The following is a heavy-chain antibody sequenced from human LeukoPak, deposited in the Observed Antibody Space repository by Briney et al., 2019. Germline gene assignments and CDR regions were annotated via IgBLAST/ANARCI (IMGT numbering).Heavy chain of an antibody. Sequence: SETLSLTCTVSGGSITTYYWTWIRQPPGKGLEWIGYISYSGYSNNNPSVKSRVTTPLDTSKNQLSLKLTSVTAADSAVYYCAGSSGWSGVLDYWGQGTLVTVSS. CDR3: AGSSGWSGVLDY. CDR2: ISYSGYS. D-gene: IGHD6-19*01. V-gene: IGHV4-59*01. J-gene: IGHJ4*02. CDR1: GGSITTYY.